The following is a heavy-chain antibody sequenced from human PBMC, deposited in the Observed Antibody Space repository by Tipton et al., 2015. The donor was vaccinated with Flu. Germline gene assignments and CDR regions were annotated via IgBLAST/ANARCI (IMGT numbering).Heavy chain of an antibody. CDR3: AKERPRGCLDY. Sequence: SLRLSCAASGFTFDDYAMHWVRQAPGKGLEWVSGISWNSGSIGYADSVKGRFTISRDNAKNSLYLQMNSLRAEDTALYYCAKERPRGCLDYWGQGTLVTVSS. D-gene: IGHD1-26*01. CDR1: GFTFDDYA. CDR2: ISWNSGSI. V-gene: IGHV3-9*01. J-gene: IGHJ4*02.